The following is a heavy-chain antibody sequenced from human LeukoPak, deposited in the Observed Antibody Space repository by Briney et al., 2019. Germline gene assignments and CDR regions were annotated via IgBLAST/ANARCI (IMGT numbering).Heavy chain of an antibody. Sequence: SETLSLTCAVSRYSISSGYYWGWIRQPPGKGLEWIGIIYHSGSTYYNPSLKSRVTISVDTSKNQFSLKLSSVTAADTAVYYCARYPDSGSGWPGWDYWGQGTLVTVSS. CDR2: IYHSGST. V-gene: IGHV4-38-2*01. J-gene: IGHJ4*02. D-gene: IGHD6-19*01. CDR1: RYSISSGYY. CDR3: ARYPDSGSGWPGWDY.